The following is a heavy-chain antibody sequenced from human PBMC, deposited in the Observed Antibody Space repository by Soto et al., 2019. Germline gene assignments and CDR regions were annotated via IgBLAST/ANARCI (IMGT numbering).Heavy chain of an antibody. CDR3: ARDSGSWTPDY. D-gene: IGHD6-13*01. CDR1: GFTFSSYG. J-gene: IGHJ4*02. CDR2: IWYDGSNK. Sequence: PGGSLRLSCAASGFTFSSYGMHWVRQAPGKGLEWVAVIWYDGSNKYYADSVKGRFTISRDNSKNTLYLQMNSLRAEDTAVYYCARDSGSWTPDYWGQGTLVTVS. V-gene: IGHV3-33*01.